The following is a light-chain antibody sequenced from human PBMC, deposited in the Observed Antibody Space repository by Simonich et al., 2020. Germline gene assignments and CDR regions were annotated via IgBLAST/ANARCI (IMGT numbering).Light chain of an antibody. CDR3: QQYYSTPLT. CDR2: WAA. V-gene: IGKV4-1*01. J-gene: IGKJ4*01. CDR1: PSVLYRSNNKNF. Sequence: DIVMTQSPDSLAVSLGERATIHCKSSPSVLYRSNNKNFLAWYQQKPGQPPKLLIYWAATRESGVPDRCSGSGSGTDFTLTISSLQAEDVAVYYCQQYYSTPLTFGGGTKVEIK.